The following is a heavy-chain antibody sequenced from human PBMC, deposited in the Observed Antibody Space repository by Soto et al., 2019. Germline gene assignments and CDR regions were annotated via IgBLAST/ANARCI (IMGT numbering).Heavy chain of an antibody. J-gene: IGHJ6*02. CDR3: AIFCSSTSCYAGESDYYYGMDV. CDR1: GGTFSSYA. V-gene: IGHV1-69*01. Sequence: QVQLVQSGAEVKKPGSSVKVSCKASGGTFSSYAISWVRQAPGQGLEWMGGIIPIFGTANYAQKFQGRVTITADESTSTAYMELSSLRSEDTAVYYCAIFCSSTSCYAGESDYYYGMDVWGQGTTVTVSS. D-gene: IGHD2-2*01. CDR2: IIPIFGTA.